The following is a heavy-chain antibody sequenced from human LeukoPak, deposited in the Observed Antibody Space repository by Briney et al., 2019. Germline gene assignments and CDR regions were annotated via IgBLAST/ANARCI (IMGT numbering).Heavy chain of an antibody. CDR1: GGSIGTFH. J-gene: IGHJ5*02. CDR2: IFTTEVT. D-gene: IGHD1-26*01. V-gene: IGHV4-4*09. Sequence: SETLSLTCSVSGGSIGTFHWHWIRQPPGKGLEWIGYIFTTEVTNYSPSLKSRVTISVDTSKNQFSLRLSSVTAADTVVYYCARSDGIVGEEAWFDPWGQGTLVTVSS. CDR3: ARSDGIVGEEAWFDP.